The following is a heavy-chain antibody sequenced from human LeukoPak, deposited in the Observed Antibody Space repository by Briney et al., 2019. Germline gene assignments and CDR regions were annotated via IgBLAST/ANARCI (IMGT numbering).Heavy chain of an antibody. Sequence: GSLRLSCAASGFTFSSYGMHWVRQAPGKGLEWVAFIHYDGSNEYNVDSVKGRFTISRDNSKNTLYLQMNSLRAEDTAVYYCVRNAQFDYWGHGTLVTVSS. CDR3: VRNAQFDY. J-gene: IGHJ4*01. CDR1: GFTFSSYG. V-gene: IGHV3-30*02. CDR2: IHYDGSNE.